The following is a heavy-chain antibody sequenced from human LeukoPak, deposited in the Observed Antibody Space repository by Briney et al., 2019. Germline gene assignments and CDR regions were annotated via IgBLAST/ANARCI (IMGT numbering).Heavy chain of an antibody. CDR2: IYPDDSDT. Sequence: GESLKISCKVSGYSFSSNWIAWVRPLPGKGLEWMGIIYPDDSDTRYSPSFQGLVTISADKSITTAYLQWSSLKASDTAMYYCARHGAGGSSWSPLDYWGQGTLVTVSS. J-gene: IGHJ4*02. D-gene: IGHD6-13*01. CDR1: GYSFSSNW. CDR3: ARHGAGGSSWSPLDY. V-gene: IGHV5-51*01.